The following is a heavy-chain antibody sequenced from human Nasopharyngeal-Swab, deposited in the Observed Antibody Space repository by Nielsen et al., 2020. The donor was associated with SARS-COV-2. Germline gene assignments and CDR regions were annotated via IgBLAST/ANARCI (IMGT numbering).Heavy chain of an antibody. CDR2: IYYSGST. D-gene: IGHD1-14*01. CDR3: ARIGRVIDY. J-gene: IGHJ4*02. Sequence: REAPGKGLEWIGSIYYSGSTYYNPSLKSRVTISVDTSKNQFSLKLISVTAADAAVYYCARIGRVIDYWGQGTLVTVSS. V-gene: IGHV4-39*07.